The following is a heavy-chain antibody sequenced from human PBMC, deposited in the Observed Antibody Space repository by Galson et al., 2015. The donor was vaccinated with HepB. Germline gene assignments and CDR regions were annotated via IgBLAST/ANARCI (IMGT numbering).Heavy chain of an antibody. Sequence: SLRLSCAPSGFPFRSFWMHWVRQAPGEGLVWVSRMNSDGSTIDYEDSVRGRFTISRDNTKNTLYLQMSILRAEDTALYYCARAGYYRFDYWGQGTLVTVSS. CDR1: GFPFRSFW. J-gene: IGHJ4*02. D-gene: IGHD2/OR15-2a*01. CDR3: ARAGYYRFDY. V-gene: IGHV3-74*01. CDR2: MNSDGSTI.